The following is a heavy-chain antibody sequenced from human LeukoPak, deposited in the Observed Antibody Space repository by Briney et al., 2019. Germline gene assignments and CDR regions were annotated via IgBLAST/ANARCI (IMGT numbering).Heavy chain of an antibody. CDR3: ARVPYADDSSGLNWFDP. CDR2: INPNSGGT. CDR1: GYTFTGYY. D-gene: IGHD3-22*01. J-gene: IGHJ5*02. Sequence: ASVKVSCKASGYTFTGYYMHSVRQAPGQGLEWMGWINPNSGGTNYAQQFQGRVTMTRDTSISTAYMELSRLRSDDTAVYYCARVPYADDSSGLNWFDPWGQGTLVTVSS. V-gene: IGHV1-2*02.